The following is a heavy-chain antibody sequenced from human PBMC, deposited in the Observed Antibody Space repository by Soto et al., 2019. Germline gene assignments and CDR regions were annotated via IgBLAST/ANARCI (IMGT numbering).Heavy chain of an antibody. D-gene: IGHD3-10*01. Sequence: PSETLSLTCTVSGGSFSSGSYYWSWIRQPPGKGLEWIGYIYYSGSTNYNPSLKSRVTISVDTSKNQFSRKLSSVTAADTAVYYCERVSVLWFGESYYYYYGMDVWGQGTTVTVSS. CDR1: GGSFSSGSYY. V-gene: IGHV4-61*01. J-gene: IGHJ6*02. CDR2: IYYSGST. CDR3: ERVSVLWFGESYYYYYGMDV.